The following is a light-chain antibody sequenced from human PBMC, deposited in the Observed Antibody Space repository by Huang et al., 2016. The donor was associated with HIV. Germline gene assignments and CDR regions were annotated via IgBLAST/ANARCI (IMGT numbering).Light chain of an antibody. Sequence: DIQMTQSPSSLSPSVGDRVTITCRASQGISNSLAWYQQKPGKAPKLLLHATSRLESGGPSRFSGSGSGTDYTLTISSLQPEDFATYYCQQYYSTPTFGPGTKVESK. V-gene: IGKV1-NL1*01. CDR2: ATS. CDR1: QGISNS. CDR3: QQYYSTPT. J-gene: IGKJ1*01.